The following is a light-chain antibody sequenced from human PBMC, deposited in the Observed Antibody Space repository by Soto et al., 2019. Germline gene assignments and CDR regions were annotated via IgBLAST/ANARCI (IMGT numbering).Light chain of an antibody. CDR3: QFYDTRLSGSG. CDR1: SSNIGAGYD. Sequence: QYVLTQQPSVAGAPGQRVTISCAGTSSNIGAGYDVIWYQQLPGTAPKLLSFGNNSRSSGVPDRFSGSKSGTSASLAVTGLQAEDEADYHCQFYDTRLSGSGFGGGTKLTVL. V-gene: IGLV1-40*01. CDR2: GNN. J-gene: IGLJ3*02.